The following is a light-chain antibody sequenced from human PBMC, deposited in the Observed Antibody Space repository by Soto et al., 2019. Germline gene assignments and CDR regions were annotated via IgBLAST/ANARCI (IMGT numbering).Light chain of an antibody. CDR1: SSDVGGYHY. CDR2: DVS. V-gene: IGLV2-14*01. Sequence: QSALTQPASVSGSPGQSITISCTGTSSDVGGYHYVSWYPQHPGKAPKLMIYDVSNRPSGVSNRFSGSKSGNTASLTISGLQAEDEADYYCSSYTTSSTYVFGTGTKVTV. J-gene: IGLJ1*01. CDR3: SSYTTSSTYV.